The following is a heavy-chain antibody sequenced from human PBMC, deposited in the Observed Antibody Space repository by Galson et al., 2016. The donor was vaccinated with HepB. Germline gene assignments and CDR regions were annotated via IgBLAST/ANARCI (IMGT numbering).Heavy chain of an antibody. V-gene: IGHV3-30*03. CDR1: GFNFSSFG. CDR3: VIIWDASGWFDT. D-gene: IGHD3-16*01. CDR2: ISYDESDK. J-gene: IGHJ5*02. Sequence: LRLSCAASGFNFSSFGMHWVRQAPGKGLEWVAVISYDESDKYYADSVKGRFTISRDNSKNTLYLQMNSLRAADTAVYYCVIIWDASGWFDTWGQGTLVTVSS.